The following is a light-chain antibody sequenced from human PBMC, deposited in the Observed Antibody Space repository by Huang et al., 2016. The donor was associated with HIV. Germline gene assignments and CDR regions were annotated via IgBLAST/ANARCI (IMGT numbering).Light chain of an antibody. J-gene: IGKJ4*01. CDR1: QSVRSSS. CDR2: GAS. CDR3: QQYGSSPLT. Sequence: EIVLTQSPGTLSLSPGERATLSCRASQSVRSSSLAWYQQKPGQSPRLLIFGASNRATAIPDRFSGSGSATDCTLTISRLEPEDFAVYYCQQYGSSPLTFGGGTKVEIK. V-gene: IGKV3-20*01.